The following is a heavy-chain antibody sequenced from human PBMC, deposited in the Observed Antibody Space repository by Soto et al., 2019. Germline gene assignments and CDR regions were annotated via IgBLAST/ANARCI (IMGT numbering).Heavy chain of an antibody. Sequence: DVQLVESGGGLIQPGESLRLSCAAFGLTVSGKKYVAWVRQAPGKGLEWISALYDVDGTYYADSVKGRFTTSTDSSKTTGYLQMNGPRPDDPAGYYCASWHEREHAYDVWGRGTTVTVSS. J-gene: IGHJ3*01. D-gene: IGHD1-1*01. CDR1: GLTVSGKKY. CDR2: LYDVDGT. V-gene: IGHV3-53*01. CDR3: ASWHEREHAYDV.